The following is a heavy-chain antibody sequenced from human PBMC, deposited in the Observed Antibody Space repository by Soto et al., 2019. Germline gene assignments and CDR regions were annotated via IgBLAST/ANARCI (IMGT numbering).Heavy chain of an antibody. CDR2: ISGSGGST. CDR1: GFTFISYA. CDR3: AKDSFTDYGDENYYYYGMDV. Sequence: PGGSLRLSCAASGFTFISYAMSWVRQAPGKGLEWVSAISGSGGSTYYADSVKGRFTISRDNSKNTLYLQMNSLRAEDTAVYYCAKDSFTDYGDENYYYYGMDVWGQGTTVTVSS. V-gene: IGHV3-23*01. D-gene: IGHD4-17*01. J-gene: IGHJ6*02.